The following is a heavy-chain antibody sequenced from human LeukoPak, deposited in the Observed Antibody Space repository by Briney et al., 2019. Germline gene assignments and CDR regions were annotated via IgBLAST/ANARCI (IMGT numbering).Heavy chain of an antibody. CDR2: ISGSGGST. V-gene: IGHV3-23*01. CDR1: GFTFSGYA. J-gene: IGHJ4*02. CDR3: AKRVPYTSSSVYSDN. Sequence: PGGSLRLSCAASGFTFSGYAMRRVRQAPGKGLEWVSAISGSGGSTYYADSVKGRFTISRDNSKNTLYLQMNSLRAEDTAVYYCAKRVPYTSSSVYSDNWRQPGLVTVSS. D-gene: IGHD6-6*01.